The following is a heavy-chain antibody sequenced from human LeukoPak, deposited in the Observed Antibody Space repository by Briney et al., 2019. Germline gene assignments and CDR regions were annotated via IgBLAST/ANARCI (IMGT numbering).Heavy chain of an antibody. CDR3: ARFRYRTRTSMDV. CDR1: GYTFTGYY. Sequence: GASVKVSCKASGYTFTGYYMHWVRQAPGQGLEWMGWINPNSGGTNYAQKFQGRVTMTRDTSISTAYMELSRLRSDDAAVYYCARFRYRTRTSMDVWGQGTTVTVSS. V-gene: IGHV1-2*02. J-gene: IGHJ6*02. CDR2: INPNSGGT. D-gene: IGHD1-1*01.